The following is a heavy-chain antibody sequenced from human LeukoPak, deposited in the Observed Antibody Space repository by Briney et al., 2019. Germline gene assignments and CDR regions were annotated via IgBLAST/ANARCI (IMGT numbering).Heavy chain of an antibody. CDR2: ISTSSSYI. V-gene: IGHV3-21*04. J-gene: IGHJ4*02. D-gene: IGHD1-26*01. CDR3: ARESQGAIDY. Sequence: GGSLRLSCAASGFTFNRYNMNWVRRAPGKGLEWVSSISTSSSYIYYADSVKGRFTISRDNSKNTLYLQMNSLRAEDTAVYYCARESQGAIDYWGQGTLVTVSS. CDR1: GFTFNRYN.